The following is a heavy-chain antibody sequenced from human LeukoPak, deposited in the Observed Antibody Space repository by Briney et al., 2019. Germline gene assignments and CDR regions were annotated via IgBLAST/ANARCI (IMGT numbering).Heavy chain of an antibody. J-gene: IGHJ4*02. Sequence: PGGSLRLSCAASGFTFSSYSMNWVRQAPGKGLEWVSYISSSSSTVYYADSVKGRFTISRDNAKNSLYLQMNSLRDEDTAVYYCARDWDIAVAGTDYSDYWGQGTLVTVSS. CDR1: GFTFSSYS. CDR2: ISSSSSTV. V-gene: IGHV3-48*02. D-gene: IGHD6-19*01. CDR3: ARDWDIAVAGTDYSDY.